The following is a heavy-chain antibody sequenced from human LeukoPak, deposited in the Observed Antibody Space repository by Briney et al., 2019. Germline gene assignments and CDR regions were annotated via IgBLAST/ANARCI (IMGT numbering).Heavy chain of an antibody. D-gene: IGHD3-10*01. CDR2: IYYSGST. V-gene: IGHV4-59*08. CDR1: GGSISSYY. Sequence: SETLSLTCTVSGGSISSYYWSWIRQPPGKGLEWIGYIYYSGSTNYNPSLKSRVTISVDTSKNQFSLKLSSVTAADTAVYYCARSPSIGELYYYGMDVWGQGTTVTVSS. J-gene: IGHJ6*02. CDR3: ARSPSIGELYYYGMDV.